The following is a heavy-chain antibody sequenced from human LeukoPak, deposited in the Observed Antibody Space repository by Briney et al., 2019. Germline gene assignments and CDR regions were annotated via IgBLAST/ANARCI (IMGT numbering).Heavy chain of an antibody. V-gene: IGHV3-21*01. CDR3: ARDAGIAAAAYGRSEYYYYYMDV. D-gene: IGHD6-13*01. J-gene: IGHJ6*03. Sequence: KTGGSLRLSCAASGFTFSSYSMNWVRQAPGKGLEWVSSISSSSSYIYYADSVKGRFTISRDNAKNSLYLQMNSLRAEDTAVYYCARDAGIAAAAYGRSEYYYYYMDVWGKGTTVTVSS. CDR2: ISSSSSYI. CDR1: GFTFSSYS.